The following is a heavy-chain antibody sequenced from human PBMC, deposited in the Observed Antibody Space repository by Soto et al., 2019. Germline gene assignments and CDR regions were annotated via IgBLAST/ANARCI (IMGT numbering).Heavy chain of an antibody. CDR2: IYYSGST. D-gene: IGHD3-22*01. J-gene: IGHJ4*02. V-gene: IGHV4-39*01. CDR3: ARHAGRITMIVVVMDFDY. Sequence: SETLSLTCTVSGGSISGSSDYWGWIRQPPGKGLEWIGSIYYSGSTYYNPSLKSRVTISVDTSKNQFSLKLSSVTAADTAVYYCARHAGRITMIVVVMDFDYWGQGTLVTVSS. CDR1: GGSISGSSDY.